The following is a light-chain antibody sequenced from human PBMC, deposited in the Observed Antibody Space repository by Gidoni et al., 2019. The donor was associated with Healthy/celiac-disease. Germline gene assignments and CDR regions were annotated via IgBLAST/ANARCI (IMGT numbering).Light chain of an antibody. V-gene: IGKV1-5*01. CDR1: QSISSW. J-gene: IGKJ1*01. CDR2: DAS. Sequence: DIQMTQSPSTPSASVGDRVTITCRASQSISSWLAWYQQKPGKAPKLLIYDASILESGVPSRFSGSGSGTEFTLTISSLQPDDFATYYCQQYNSYAWTFGQGTKVEIK. CDR3: QQYNSYAWT.